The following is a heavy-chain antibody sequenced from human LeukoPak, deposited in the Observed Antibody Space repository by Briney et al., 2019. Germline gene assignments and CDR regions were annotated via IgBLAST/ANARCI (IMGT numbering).Heavy chain of an antibody. CDR1: GFTFSSYW. V-gene: IGHV3-74*01. Sequence: GGSLRLSCAASGFTFSSYWMNWVRQAPGKGLVWVSRISSDGSSTSYADSVEGRFTISRDNAKNTLYLQMNNLRAEDTAVYYCARAREYSYGPHYFDYWGQGTLVTASS. J-gene: IGHJ4*02. CDR2: ISSDGSST. CDR3: ARAREYSYGPHYFDY. D-gene: IGHD5-18*01.